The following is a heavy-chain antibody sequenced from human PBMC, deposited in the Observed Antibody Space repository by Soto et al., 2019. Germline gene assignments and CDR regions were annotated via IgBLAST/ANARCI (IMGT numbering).Heavy chain of an antibody. Sequence: ASVKVSCKASGYSFTAFHMHCVRQAPGLGLQWMGIINPNLGHSNTAQRFQGRVAMTWDTSTNTVYMELSSLRSDDTAVYYCARAPYSTSSFFFDHWGQGTPVTVSS. CDR1: GYSFTAFH. CDR3: ARAPYSTSSFFFDH. D-gene: IGHD6-6*01. CDR2: INPNLGHS. J-gene: IGHJ4*02. V-gene: IGHV1-46*01.